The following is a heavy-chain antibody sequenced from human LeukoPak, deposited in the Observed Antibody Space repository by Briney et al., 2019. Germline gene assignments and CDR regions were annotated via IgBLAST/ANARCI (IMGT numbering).Heavy chain of an antibody. CDR2: IWYDGKNK. CDR1: GFTLSSYG. Sequence: GGSMRLSCAASGFTLSSYGMQWVRQAPGKGLEWVAAIWYDGKNKYNPDTEKGRFTISRDNSKHTLYLQMNSLRAEDTAVYYCAKDYYYESSSDWFDPWGQGTLVTISS. V-gene: IGHV3-33*06. D-gene: IGHD3-22*01. J-gene: IGHJ5*02. CDR3: AKDYYYESSSDWFDP.